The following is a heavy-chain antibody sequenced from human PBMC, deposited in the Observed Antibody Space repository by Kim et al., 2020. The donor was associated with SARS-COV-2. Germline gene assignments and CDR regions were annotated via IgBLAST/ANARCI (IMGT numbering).Heavy chain of an antibody. J-gene: IGHJ4*02. D-gene: IGHD3-10*01. CDR3: TRDRLTVVRTFDY. V-gene: IGHV3-11*05. Sequence: CANCVKSRFTITRDNAKNSLYLLMNSLRAEDTSVYYCTRDRLTVVRTFDYWGQASLVTVSS.